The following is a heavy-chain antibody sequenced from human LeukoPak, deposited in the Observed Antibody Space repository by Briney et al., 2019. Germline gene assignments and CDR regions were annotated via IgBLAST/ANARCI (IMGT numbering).Heavy chain of an antibody. D-gene: IGHD3-22*01. CDR3: AEYYYYDSSGFQQYYFDY. CDR1: GFTFSSYA. CDR2: IRNSGGST. J-gene: IGHJ4*02. Sequence: GGSLRLSCAASGFTFSSYAMSWVRHAPGKGLEWVSGIRNSGGSTYYADSVKGRFTISRDNSKNTLYLQMNSLRAEDTAVYYCAEYYYYDSSGFQQYYFDYWGQGTLVTVSS. V-gene: IGHV3-23*01.